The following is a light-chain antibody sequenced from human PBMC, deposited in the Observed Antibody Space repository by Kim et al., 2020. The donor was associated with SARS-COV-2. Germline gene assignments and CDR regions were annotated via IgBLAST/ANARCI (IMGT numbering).Light chain of an antibody. CDR3: QAWDSSIVV. V-gene: IGLV3-1*01. CDR2: QDS. Sequence: SVSPRQTAHITCSGNRLGSKYSFWYQQKPGHSPVLVIYQDSKRPSGIPERFSGSNSGNTATLTISGTQAMDEADYYCQAWDSSIVVFGGGTQLTVL. J-gene: IGLJ2*01. CDR1: RLGSKY.